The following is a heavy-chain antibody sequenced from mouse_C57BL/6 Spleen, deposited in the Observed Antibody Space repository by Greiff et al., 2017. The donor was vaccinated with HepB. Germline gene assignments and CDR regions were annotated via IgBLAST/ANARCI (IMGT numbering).Heavy chain of an antibody. CDR1: GYTFTSYW. Sequence: QVQLQQPGTELVKPGASVKLSCKASGYTFTSYWMHWVKQSTGQGLEWIGNINPSNGGTNYNEKFKSKATLTVDKSSSTAYMQLSSLTSEDSAVYYCASLYYYGTSRYFDVWGTGTTVTVSS. D-gene: IGHD1-1*01. V-gene: IGHV1-53*01. J-gene: IGHJ1*03. CDR2: INPSNGGT. CDR3: ASLYYYGTSRYFDV.